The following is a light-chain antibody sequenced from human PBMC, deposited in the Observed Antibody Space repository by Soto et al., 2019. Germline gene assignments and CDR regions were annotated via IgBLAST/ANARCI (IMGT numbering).Light chain of an antibody. J-gene: IGKJ4*01. Sequence: EIVLTQSPATLSLSPGERATLSCRASQSVSSYLAWYQQKPGQAPRLLIYDASNRATGIPARFSSSGSGTDFTLTISSLEPEDVAVYYCQQRSNWPLTFGGGTKVEI. CDR3: QQRSNWPLT. V-gene: IGKV3-11*01. CDR2: DAS. CDR1: QSVSSY.